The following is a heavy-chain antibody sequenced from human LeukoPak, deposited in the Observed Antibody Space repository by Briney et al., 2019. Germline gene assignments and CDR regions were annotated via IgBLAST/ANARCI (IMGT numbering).Heavy chain of an antibody. J-gene: IGHJ4*02. D-gene: IGHD2-8*01. Sequence: GGSLRLFCAASGFTFSSYWMSWVRQAPGKGLEWVTNIKQDGSEKYYVDSVKGRFTISRDNAKNSLYLQMNSLRAEDTAVYYCARLEGNGAPGWLDYWGQGTLVTVSS. CDR3: ARLEGNGAPGWLDY. V-gene: IGHV3-7*01. CDR1: GFTFSSYW. CDR2: IKQDGSEK.